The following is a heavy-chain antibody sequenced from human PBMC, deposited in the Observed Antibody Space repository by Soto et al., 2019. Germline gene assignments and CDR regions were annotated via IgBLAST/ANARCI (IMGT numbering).Heavy chain of an antibody. CDR3: ARDDVLCDGGRCYGVPLDG. D-gene: IGHD2-15*01. V-gene: IGHV3-66*01. CDR1: GFTVSSKY. CDR2: IQSGGPT. J-gene: IGHJ6*04. Sequence: EVQLVESGGGLVQPGGSLRLSCAASGFTVSSKYMSWVRQAPGKGLEWVSLIQSGGPTYYADSVKGRFTISRDTSENRVHLQMDSLRAEDTSVYYCARDDVLCDGGRCYGVPLDGCSKVTTVTVSS.